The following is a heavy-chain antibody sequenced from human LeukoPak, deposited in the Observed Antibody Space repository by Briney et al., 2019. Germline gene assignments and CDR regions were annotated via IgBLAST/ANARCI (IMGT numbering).Heavy chain of an antibody. CDR1: GFTFSSYE. CDR3: ARVFTYYMDV. D-gene: IGHD1-14*01. CDR2: ISGSGSTI. V-gene: IGHV3-48*03. J-gene: IGHJ6*03. Sequence: GGSLRLSCAASGFTFSSYEMNWVRQAPGKGLEWVSYISGSGSTIYYADSVKGRFTISRDNAKNSLYLQMNSLRAEDTAVYYCARVFTYYMDVWGKGTTVTVSS.